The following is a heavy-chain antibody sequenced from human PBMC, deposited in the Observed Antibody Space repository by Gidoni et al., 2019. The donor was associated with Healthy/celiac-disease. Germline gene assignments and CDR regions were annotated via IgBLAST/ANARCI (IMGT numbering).Heavy chain of an antibody. Sequence: EVKLVESGGGLVQPGGYLRLSCAASGFTFSSDWMHWVRQAPGKGLVWVSRINSDGSSTSYADSVKGRFTISRDNAKNTLYLQMNSLRAEDTAVYYCARDGPGEGSGYYYGMDVWGQGTTVTVSS. CDR1: GFTFSSDW. CDR2: INSDGSST. V-gene: IGHV3-74*01. CDR3: ARDGPGEGSGYYYGMDV. J-gene: IGHJ6*02.